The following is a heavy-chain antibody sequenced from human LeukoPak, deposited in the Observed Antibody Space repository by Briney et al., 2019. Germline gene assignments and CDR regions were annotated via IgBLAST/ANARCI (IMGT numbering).Heavy chain of an antibody. Sequence: PSESLSLTCTVSGGSINSSSYYWGWIRQPAGKGLEWIGRIYTSGSTNYNPSLKSRVTISVDTSKNQFSLKLSSVTAADTAVYYCARATYYYDSRDAFDIWGQGTMVTVSS. J-gene: IGHJ3*02. D-gene: IGHD3-22*01. CDR2: IYTSGST. V-gene: IGHV4-61*02. CDR1: GGSINSSSYY. CDR3: ARATYYYDSRDAFDI.